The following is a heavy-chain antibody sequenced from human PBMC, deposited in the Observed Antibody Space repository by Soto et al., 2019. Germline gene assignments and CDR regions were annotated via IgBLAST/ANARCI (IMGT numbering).Heavy chain of an antibody. CDR3: AKERSGEGGY. J-gene: IGHJ4*02. CDR2: ISYDGSNK. D-gene: IGHD3-3*01. V-gene: IGHV3-30*18. Sequence: QAQLVESGGGVVQPGRSLRLSCAASGFTFSSYGMHWVRQAPGKGLEWVAVISYDGSNKYYADSVKGRFTISRDNSKNTLYLQMNSLRAEDTAVYYCAKERSGEGGYWGQGTLVTVSS. CDR1: GFTFSSYG.